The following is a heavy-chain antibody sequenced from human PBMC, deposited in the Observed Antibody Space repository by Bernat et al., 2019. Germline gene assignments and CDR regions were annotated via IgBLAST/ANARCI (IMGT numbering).Heavy chain of an antibody. CDR2: INSDGSST. J-gene: IGHJ1*01. V-gene: IGHV3-74*01. CDR3: ARGGNYDYIWGSYRPAEYFQH. Sequence: EVQLVESGGGLVQPGGSLRLSCAASGFTFSSYWMHWVRQAPGKGLVWVSRINSDGSSTSYADSVKGRFTISRDNAKNTLYLQMNSLRAEDMAVYYCARGGNYDYIWGSYRPAEYFQHWGQGTLVTVSS. D-gene: IGHD3-16*02. CDR1: GFTFSSYW.